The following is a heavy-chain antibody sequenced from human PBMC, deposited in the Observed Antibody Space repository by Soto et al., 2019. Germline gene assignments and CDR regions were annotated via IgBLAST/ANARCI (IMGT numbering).Heavy chain of an antibody. J-gene: IGHJ4*02. Sequence: AGSLCLSCAASGFIIKSYSMACVVRDPAKRLEWLSYVTSSSAYVYYEDSLRGRFTISRDNAQNYVSLTVNTLSAADTAVYYFKRDMTAKGFDLWGQGTPVTVSS. CDR2: VTSSSAYV. CDR1: GFIIKSYS. V-gene: IGHV3-21*06. CDR3: KRDMTAKGFDL. D-gene: IGHD2-21*02.